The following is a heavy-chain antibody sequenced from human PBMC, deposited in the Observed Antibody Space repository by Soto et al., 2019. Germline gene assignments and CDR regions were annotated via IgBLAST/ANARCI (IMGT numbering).Heavy chain of an antibody. CDR3: TRANSRFTDYYYAAMDV. Sequence: PGGSLRLSCAASGLNFRSYALSWVRRAPEKGLEWVGFIRSKAYGGTTEYAASVRGRFIISRDDSKSIAYLQMNSLNTGDTAVYYCTRANSRFTDYYYAAMDVWGQGNTVTVS. CDR1: GLNFRSYA. CDR2: IRSKAYGGTT. V-gene: IGHV3-49*04. D-gene: IGHD6-13*01. J-gene: IGHJ6*02.